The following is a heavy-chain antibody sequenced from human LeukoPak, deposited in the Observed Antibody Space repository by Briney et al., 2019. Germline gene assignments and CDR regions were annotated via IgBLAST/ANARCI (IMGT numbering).Heavy chain of an antibody. D-gene: IGHD5-18*01. V-gene: IGHV4-59*11. CDR3: RYIKRGNIFGYFDF. CDR2: VFDSGRT. Sequence: KPSETLSLTCTVSGGSMTTHHWNWIRQTPGKGLEWIGYVFDSGRTKENPSLKSRVTLSADTSKNQLSLRLSSVTAADTAVYYCRYIKRGNIFGYFDFWGQGILVTVSS. CDR1: GGSMTTHH. J-gene: IGHJ4*02.